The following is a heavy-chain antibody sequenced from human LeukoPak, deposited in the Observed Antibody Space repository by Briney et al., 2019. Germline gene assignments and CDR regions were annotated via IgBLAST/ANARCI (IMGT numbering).Heavy chain of an antibody. CDR3: ARGTYYYDSSGYRTVAFDI. D-gene: IGHD3-22*01. CDR1: GYTFTSYA. V-gene: IGHV7-4-1*02. Sequence: ASVKVSCKASGYTFTSYAMNWVRQAPGQGLEWMGWINTNTGNPTYAQGFTGRFVFSLDTSVSTAYLQISSLKAEDTAVYYCARGTYYYDSSGYRTVAFDIWGQGTMVTVSS. J-gene: IGHJ3*02. CDR2: INTNTGNP.